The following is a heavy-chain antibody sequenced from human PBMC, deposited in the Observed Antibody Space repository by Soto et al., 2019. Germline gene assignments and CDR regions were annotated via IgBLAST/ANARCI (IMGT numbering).Heavy chain of an antibody. CDR2: MNPNSGNT. CDR1: GYTFTSYD. V-gene: IGHV1-8*01. J-gene: IGHJ4*02. D-gene: IGHD3-10*01. Sequence: QVQLVQSGAEVKEPGASAKVSCKASGYTFTSYDITWVRQASGQGLEWIGWMNPNSGNTGYVEKFQGRVTMTKDTSISTAYMELSSLRSDDTAVYYCARGRDKRREFPRSPDYWGQGTLVIVPS. CDR3: ARGRDKRREFPRSPDY.